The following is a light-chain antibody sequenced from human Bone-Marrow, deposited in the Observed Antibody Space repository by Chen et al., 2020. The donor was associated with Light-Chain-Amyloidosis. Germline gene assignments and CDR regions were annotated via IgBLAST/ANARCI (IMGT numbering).Light chain of an antibody. Sequence: DIVMTQSPATLSVSPGENATLPCRASQSVGDNLAWYQQRPVQAPRLLIYRASTRATGIPARFSGSGSGTDFTLTISSLQPEDFAVYYCQQHYAWPLTFGGGTKVEI. CDR2: RAS. CDR1: QSVGDN. V-gene: IGKV3-15*01. CDR3: QQHYAWPLT. J-gene: IGKJ4*01.